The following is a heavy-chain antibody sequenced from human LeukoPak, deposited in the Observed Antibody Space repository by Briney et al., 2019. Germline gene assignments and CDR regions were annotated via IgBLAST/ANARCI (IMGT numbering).Heavy chain of an antibody. V-gene: IGHV3-23*01. CDR3: ARRTYDSSGFDN. D-gene: IGHD3-22*01. J-gene: IGHJ4*02. Sequence: GGSLRLSCVASGFTFSSYSMNWVRQAPGKGLEWVSAISGSGSSTYYADSVKGRFTISRDNSKNTLYLQMNSLRAEDTAVYYCARRTYDSSGFDNWGQGTLVTVSS. CDR1: GFTFSSYS. CDR2: ISGSGSST.